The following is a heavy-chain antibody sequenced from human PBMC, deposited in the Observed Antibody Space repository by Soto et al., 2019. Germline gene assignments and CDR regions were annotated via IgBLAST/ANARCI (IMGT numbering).Heavy chain of an antibody. CDR3: AISLLGDYYESDGLDN. Sequence: QVQLVQSGTEVKKPGSSVTVSCKASGGPYSKYSISWVRQAPGQGLEWMGRIIPIFDITNYAQKFQGRVTITADKSTSTVYMDLSSLRSEDTAVYYCAISLLGDYYESDGLDNWGQGTLVTVSS. V-gene: IGHV1-69*02. J-gene: IGHJ4*02. D-gene: IGHD3-22*01. CDR1: GGPYSKYS. CDR2: IIPIFDIT.